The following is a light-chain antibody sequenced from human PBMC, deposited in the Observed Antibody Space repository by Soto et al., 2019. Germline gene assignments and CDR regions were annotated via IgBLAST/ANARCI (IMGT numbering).Light chain of an antibody. V-gene: IGKV3-20*01. CDR3: QQYGSSPPGLT. CDR2: GTS. Sequence: EIVLTQSPGTLSLSPGERATLSCRASQSVSSSYLAWYQQKPGRAPRLLIYGTSSRATGIPDRFSGSGSGTDFTLTISRLEPEDVAVYYCQQYGSSPPGLTFGGGTKVDIK. J-gene: IGKJ4*01. CDR1: QSVSSSY.